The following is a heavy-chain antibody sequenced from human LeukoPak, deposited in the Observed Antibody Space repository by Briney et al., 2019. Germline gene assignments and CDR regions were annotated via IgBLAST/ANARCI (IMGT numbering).Heavy chain of an antibody. Sequence: PSETLSLTCTVSGYSISSGYYWGWIRQPPGKGLEWLGSFYQSGHTYFNPSLKSRVTISVDTSKNQFSLKLSSVTAADTAVYYCARGSSGYYPIDYWGQGTLVTVSS. CDR2: FYQSGHT. J-gene: IGHJ4*02. CDR1: GYSISSGYY. CDR3: ARGSSGYYPIDY. V-gene: IGHV4-38-2*02. D-gene: IGHD3-22*01.